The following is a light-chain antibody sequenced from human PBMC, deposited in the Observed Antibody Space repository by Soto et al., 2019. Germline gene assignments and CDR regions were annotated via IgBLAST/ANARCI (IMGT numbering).Light chain of an antibody. CDR1: QSISSK. J-gene: IGKJ1*01. Sequence: EIVMTQSPATLSVSPGERATLSCRASQSISSKLAWYQQKGGQAPRLLIYDASTRATGIPARFGGSGSGTEFTLTITSLQSEDFAVYYCQQYNNWPRTFGQGTKVEIK. CDR2: DAS. V-gene: IGKV3-15*01. CDR3: QQYNNWPRT.